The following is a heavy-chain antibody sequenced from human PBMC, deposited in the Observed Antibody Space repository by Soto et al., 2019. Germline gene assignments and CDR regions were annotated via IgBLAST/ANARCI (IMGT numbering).Heavy chain of an antibody. CDR2: INPNSGGT. J-gene: IGHJ6*02. D-gene: IGHD3-3*01. CDR1: GYTFTGYY. V-gene: IGHV1-2*04. Sequence: VASVKVSCKASGYTFTGYYMHWVRQAPGQGLEWMGWINPNSGGTNYAQKFQGWVTMTRDTSISTAYMELSRLRSDDTAVYYCARGLLRFLEWQPGSPGPVGMDVWGQGTTVTVSS. CDR3: ARGLLRFLEWQPGSPGPVGMDV.